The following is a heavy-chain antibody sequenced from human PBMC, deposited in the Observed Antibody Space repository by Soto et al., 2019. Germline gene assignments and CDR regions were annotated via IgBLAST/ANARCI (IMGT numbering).Heavy chain of an antibody. Sequence: QVQLVESGGGVVQPGRSLRLSCAASGFTFSSYGMHWVRQAPGKGLEWVAVISYDGSNKYYADSVKGRFTISRDNYENTLYLQRNSLRAEDTAVYYCAKDLTPAIAVAGTFGCDYWGQGTLVTVSS. CDR3: AKDLTPAIAVAGTFGCDY. J-gene: IGHJ4*02. CDR2: ISYDGSNK. CDR1: GFTFSSYG. V-gene: IGHV3-30*18. D-gene: IGHD6-19*01.